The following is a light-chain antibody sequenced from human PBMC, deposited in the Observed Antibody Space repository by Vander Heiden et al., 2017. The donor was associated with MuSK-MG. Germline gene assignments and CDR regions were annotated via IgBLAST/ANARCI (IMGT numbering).Light chain of an antibody. CDR2: GAS. J-gene: IGKJ4*01. V-gene: IGKV3-20*01. Sequence: ETVLTQSPGTLSLSRGERATLSCRASQSVSSSDLAWYQQKPGQAPRLLIYGASSRATGIPDRFSGSGSGTDFTLTISRLEPEDFAVYYCQQYGSSALTFGGGTKVEIK. CDR1: QSVSSSD. CDR3: QQYGSSALT.